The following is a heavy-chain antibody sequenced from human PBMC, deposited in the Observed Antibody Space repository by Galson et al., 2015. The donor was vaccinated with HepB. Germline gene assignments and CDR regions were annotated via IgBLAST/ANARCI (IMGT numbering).Heavy chain of an antibody. Sequence: SLRLSCAASGFTFSSYGMHWVRQAPGKGLEWVAVIWYDGSNKYYADSVKGRFTISRDNSKNTLYLQMNSLRAEDTAVYYCARGWQWLVLELFDYWGQGTLVTVSS. V-gene: IGHV3-33*01. D-gene: IGHD6-19*01. CDR2: IWYDGSNK. CDR1: GFTFSSYG. CDR3: ARGWQWLVLELFDY. J-gene: IGHJ4*02.